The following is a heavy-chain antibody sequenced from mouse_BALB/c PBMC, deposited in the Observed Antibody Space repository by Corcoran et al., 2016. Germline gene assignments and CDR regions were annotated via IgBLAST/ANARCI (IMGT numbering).Heavy chain of an antibody. Sequence: EVLLQQSGPGLVKPGASVKLLCKACGYTFTDYNMDWVKQSRGKGLEWVGDINPNNGGTIYNQKFKGKATLTVDKSSSTAYMELRSLTSEDTAVYYCAREGGRVRFAYWGQGTLVTVSA. J-gene: IGHJ3*01. CDR2: INPNNGGT. V-gene: IGHV1-18*01. CDR1: GYTFTDYN. CDR3: AREGGRVRFAY. D-gene: IGHD1-1*02.